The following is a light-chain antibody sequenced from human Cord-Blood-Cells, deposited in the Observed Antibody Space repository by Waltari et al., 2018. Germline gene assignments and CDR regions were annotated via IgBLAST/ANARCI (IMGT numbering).Light chain of an antibody. V-gene: IGKV1-39*01. J-gene: IGKJ2*01. CDR2: AAS. CDR1: QSISSY. CDR3: QQSYSTPYT. Sequence: DIQMTQSPSSLSASVADRVTITCRASQSISSYLNWYQQKPGKAPKLLIYAASSVQSGVPSRFSGSGSGTDFTLTISSLQPEDFATYYCQQSYSTPYTFGQGTKLEIK.